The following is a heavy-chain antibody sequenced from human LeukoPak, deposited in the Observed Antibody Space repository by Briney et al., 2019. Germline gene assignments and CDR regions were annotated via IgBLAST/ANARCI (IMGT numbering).Heavy chain of an antibody. J-gene: IGHJ6*03. CDR2: IYYSGST. D-gene: IGHD6-13*01. V-gene: IGHV4-39*01. Sequence: SETLSLTCTVSGGSISSSSYYWGWIRQPPGKGLEWIGSIYYSGSTYYNPSLKSRVTISVDTSKNQFSLKLSSVTAADTAVYYCARRVPQQLERYYYYYYYMDVWGKGTTVTISS. CDR1: GGSISSSSYY. CDR3: ARRVPQQLERYYYYYYYMDV.